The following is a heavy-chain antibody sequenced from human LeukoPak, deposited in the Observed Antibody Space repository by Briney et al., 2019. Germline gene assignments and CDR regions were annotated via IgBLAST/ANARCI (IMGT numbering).Heavy chain of an antibody. V-gene: IGHV3-74*01. CDR1: GNYW. D-gene: IGHD2-2*01. J-gene: IGHJ4*02. Sequence: GGSLRLSCAASGNYWMHWVRQAPGKGLVWVSHINSDGSWTGYADSVKGRFTISKDNAKNTVYLQMNNLRAEDTAVYYCVSFYETNWGRGTLVTVSS. CDR3: VSFYETN. CDR2: INSDGSWT.